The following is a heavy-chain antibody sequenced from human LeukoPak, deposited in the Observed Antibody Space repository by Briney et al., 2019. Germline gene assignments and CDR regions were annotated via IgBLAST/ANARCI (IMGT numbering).Heavy chain of an antibody. V-gene: IGHV3-7*01. CDR1: GFTFSSYG. CDR2: IKEDGSEK. J-gene: IGHJ4*02. D-gene: IGHD2-2*01. CDR3: ARISRSTSCYRD. Sequence: RGSLRLSCAASGFTFSSYGMSWVRQAPGKGLEWVANIKEDGSEKYYVDSVKGRFTISRDNAKNSLYLQMISLRAEDTAVYYCARISRSTSCYRDWGQGTLVTVSS.